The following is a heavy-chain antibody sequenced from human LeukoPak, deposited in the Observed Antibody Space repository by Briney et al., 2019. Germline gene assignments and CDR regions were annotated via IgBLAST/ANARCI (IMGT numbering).Heavy chain of an antibody. CDR1: GFTFSSYS. CDR3: ARGAAAVISNWFDP. V-gene: IGHV3-21*01. CDR2: ISSSSSYI. Sequence: GGSLRLSCAASGFTFSSYSMNWVRQAPGKGLEWVSSISSSSSYIYYADSVKGRSTISRDNAKNSLYLQMNSLRAEDTAVYYCARGAAAVISNWFDPWGQGTLVTVSS. J-gene: IGHJ5*02. D-gene: IGHD2-2*02.